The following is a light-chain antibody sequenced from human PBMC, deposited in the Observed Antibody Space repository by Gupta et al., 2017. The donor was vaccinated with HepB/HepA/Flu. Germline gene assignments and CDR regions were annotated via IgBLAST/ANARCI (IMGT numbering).Light chain of an antibody. CDR2: RDY. V-gene: IGLV1-47*01. CDR3: VAWDDTLSGAV. CDR1: TSNIGRNS. J-gene: IGLJ2*01. Sequence: QSVLTQPPSASGPPGQRVTISCYGGTSNIGRNSVYWYQQFPGSAPQLLIYRDYQRPSGVPERFSGSKSGTSASLAISGLRSGDEAHYYCVAWDDTLSGAVFGGGTKLTVL.